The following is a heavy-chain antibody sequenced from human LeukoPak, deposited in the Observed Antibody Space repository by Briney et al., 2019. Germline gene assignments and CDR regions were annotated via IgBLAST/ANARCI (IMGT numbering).Heavy chain of an antibody. CDR2: LSGSGGST. Sequence: GGSLRLSCAASGFTFSSYAMSWVRQAPGKGLEGVSALSGSGGSTYYADSVKGRFTISRDNSKNTLYLQMNSLRAEDTAVYYCAKTPYYYDSSGFDPWGQGTLVTVSS. CDR1: GFTFSSYA. J-gene: IGHJ5*02. D-gene: IGHD3-22*01. CDR3: AKTPYYYDSSGFDP. V-gene: IGHV3-23*01.